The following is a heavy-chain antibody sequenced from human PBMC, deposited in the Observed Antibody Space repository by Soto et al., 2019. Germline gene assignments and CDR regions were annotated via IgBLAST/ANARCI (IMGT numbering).Heavy chain of an antibody. CDR2: ISSSSSYI. CDR1: GFTFSSYS. D-gene: IGHD3-10*01. Sequence: GGSLRLSCAASGFTFSSYSMNWVRQAPGKGLEWVSSISSSSSYIYYADSVKGRFTISRDNAKNSLYLQMNSLRAEDTAVYYCARDGRGVRAGYGMDVWGQGTTVTVSS. J-gene: IGHJ6*02. V-gene: IGHV3-21*01. CDR3: ARDGRGVRAGYGMDV.